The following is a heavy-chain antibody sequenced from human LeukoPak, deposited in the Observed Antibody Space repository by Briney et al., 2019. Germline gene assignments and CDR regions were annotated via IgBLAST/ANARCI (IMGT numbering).Heavy chain of an antibody. CDR1: GGSISSGGYY. Sequence: SQTLSLTCAVSGGSISSGGYYWTWIRQHPGKGLEWIGYIYYSGSTYYNPSLKSRVTISVDTSKNQFSLKLSSVTAADTAVYYCARLAATRNWWFDPWGQGTLVTVSS. CDR2: IYYSGST. CDR3: ARLAATRNWWFDP. V-gene: IGHV4-31*11. D-gene: IGHD1-1*01. J-gene: IGHJ5*02.